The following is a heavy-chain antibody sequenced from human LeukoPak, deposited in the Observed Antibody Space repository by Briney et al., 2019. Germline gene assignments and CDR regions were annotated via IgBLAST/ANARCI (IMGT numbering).Heavy chain of an antibody. D-gene: IGHD4-17*01. CDR3: VRGGPYGDYDAY. CDR1: GFTSSDYY. V-gene: IGHV3-11*06. Sequence: PGGSLRLSCAVSGFTSSDYYMSWVRQAPGKGMECVSYINSDSTYTNYADSVRGRFTISRDNAKNSLYLQMNSLRAEDTAVYYCVRGGPYGDYDAYWGQGTLVTVSS. CDR2: INSDSTYT. J-gene: IGHJ4*02.